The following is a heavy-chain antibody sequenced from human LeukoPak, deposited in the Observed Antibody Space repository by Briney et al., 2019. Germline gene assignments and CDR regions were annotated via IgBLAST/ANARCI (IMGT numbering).Heavy chain of an antibody. CDR3: ARADRLGAALLASFDY. Sequence: PGGSLRLSCVASGFAFTSYPMHWVRQAPGKGLEWLALISYDGSNKDYADSVKGRFTVSRDNSRNTLYLQMISLRAEDTAVYYCARADRLGAALLASFDYWGQGTLVTVSS. J-gene: IGHJ4*02. CDR2: ISYDGSNK. CDR1: GFAFTSYP. V-gene: IGHV3-30*04. D-gene: IGHD3-16*01.